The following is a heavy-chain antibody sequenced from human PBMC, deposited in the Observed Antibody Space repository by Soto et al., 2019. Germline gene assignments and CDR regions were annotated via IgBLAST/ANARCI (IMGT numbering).Heavy chain of an antibody. CDR2: ISYDGSNK. D-gene: IGHD3-9*01. J-gene: IGHJ4*02. CDR3: AKDPTPSYYDILTGYRPYFDY. CDR1: GFTFSSYG. V-gene: IGHV3-30*18. Sequence: AGGSLRLSCAASGFTFSSYGMHWVRQAPGKGLEWVAVISYDGSNKYYADSVKGRFTISRDNSKNTLYLQMNSLRAEDTAVYYCAKDPTPSYYDILTGYRPYFDYWGQGTLVTVSS.